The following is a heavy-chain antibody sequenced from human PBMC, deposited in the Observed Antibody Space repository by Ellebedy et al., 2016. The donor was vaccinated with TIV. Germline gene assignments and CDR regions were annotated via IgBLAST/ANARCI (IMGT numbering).Heavy chain of an antibody. CDR2: IYPGDSET. CDR1: GYTFSSFW. D-gene: IGHD6-13*01. J-gene: IGHJ5*02. V-gene: IGHV5-51*01. CDR3: ARLPNSIAATANLFDP. Sequence: GESLKISCKASGYTFSSFWIGWVRQKPGKGLEWMAMIYPGDSETRYSPSFQGQVTISADKSITTAYLHWSSLKASDTAMYYFARLPNSIAATANLFDPWGQGTLVTVSS.